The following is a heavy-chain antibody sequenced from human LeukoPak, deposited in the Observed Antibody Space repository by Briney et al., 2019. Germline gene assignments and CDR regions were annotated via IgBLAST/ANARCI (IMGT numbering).Heavy chain of an antibody. V-gene: IGHV1-8*03. CDR3: ARGPSGHYYYYMDV. J-gene: IGHJ6*03. Sequence: GASVKVSCKASGYTFTSYDINWVRQATGQGLEWMGWMNPNSGDTGYAQKFQGRVTITRNSSVSTAYMELSSLRSDDTAVYYCARGPSGHYYYYMDVWGKGTTVTVPS. CDR1: GYTFTSYD. CDR2: MNPNSGDT. D-gene: IGHD2-15*01.